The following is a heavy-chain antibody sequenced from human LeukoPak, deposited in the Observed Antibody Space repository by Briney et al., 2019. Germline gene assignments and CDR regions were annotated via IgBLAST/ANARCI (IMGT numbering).Heavy chain of an antibody. J-gene: IGHJ4*02. CDR2: ISSSSSYI. CDR1: GLKFSIYS. D-gene: IGHD4-17*01. Sequence: GGSLRLSCEASGLKFSIYSMNWVRQAPGKGLEWVSSISSSSSYILYADSLTGRFTISRDNSKNSLHLQMNSLRVEDTAVYYCARGLDYGYDSGNWGQGTLVTVSS. V-gene: IGHV3-21*06. CDR3: ARGLDYGYDSGN.